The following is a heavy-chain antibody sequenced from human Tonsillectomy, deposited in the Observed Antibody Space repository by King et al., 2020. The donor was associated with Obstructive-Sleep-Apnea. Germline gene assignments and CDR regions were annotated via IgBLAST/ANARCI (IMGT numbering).Heavy chain of an antibody. V-gene: IGHV5-10-1*01. CDR2: IDPGDSYT. CDR3: ARRFLGYCGTTSCSHFDY. CDR1: GYSFTNYW. D-gene: IGHD2-2*01. Sequence: VQLVQSGAEVKKPGESLRTSCEGSGYSFTNYWITWVRQMPGKGLEWMGTIDPGDSYTNYSPSFQGHVTISADKSISTAYLQWSSLKASDTAIYYCARRFLGYCGTTSCSHFDYWGQGTLVTVSS. J-gene: IGHJ4*02.